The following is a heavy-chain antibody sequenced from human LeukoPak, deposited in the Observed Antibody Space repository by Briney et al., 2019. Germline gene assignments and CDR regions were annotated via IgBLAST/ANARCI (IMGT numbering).Heavy chain of an antibody. CDR2: IWFDGIRK. V-gene: IGHV3-33*07. Sequence: GGSLRLSCEASGFTFSAYAMTWVRQVPGKGLEWVAAIWFDGIRKYYADSVKGRLTISRDNSKNTLYLQMNSLRAEDTAVYYCARDLEDSSPFGAFDMWGQGTMVTVSS. CDR3: ARDLEDSSPFGAFDM. J-gene: IGHJ3*02. CDR1: GFTFSAYA. D-gene: IGHD3-22*01.